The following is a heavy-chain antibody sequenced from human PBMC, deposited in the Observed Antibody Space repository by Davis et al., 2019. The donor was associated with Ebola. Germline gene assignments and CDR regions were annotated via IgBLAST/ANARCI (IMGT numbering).Heavy chain of an antibody. J-gene: IGHJ6*04. CDR1: GFTFSSYG. D-gene: IGHD3-3*01. V-gene: IGHV3-30*18. Sequence: PGGSLRLSCAASGFTFSSYGMHWVRQAPGKGLEWVAVISYDGSNKYYADSVKGRFTISRDNSKNTLYLQMNSLRAEDTAVYYCAKGSVTIFGVVPDYYGMDVWGKGTTVTVSS. CDR3: AKGSVTIFGVVPDYYGMDV. CDR2: ISYDGSNK.